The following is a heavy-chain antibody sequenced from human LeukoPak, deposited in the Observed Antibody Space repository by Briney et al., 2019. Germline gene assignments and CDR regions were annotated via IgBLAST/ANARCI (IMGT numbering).Heavy chain of an antibody. J-gene: IGHJ4*02. D-gene: IGHD6-6*01. CDR1: GYTFTSYG. CDR3: ARNIAARPYYLFDY. V-gene: IGHV1-18*01. Sequence: ASVKASCKASGYTFTSYGISWVRQAPGQGLEWMGWISAYNGNTNYAQKLQGRVTMTTDTSTSTAYMELRSLRSDDTAVYYCARNIAARPYYLFDYWGQGTLVTVSS. CDR2: ISAYNGNT.